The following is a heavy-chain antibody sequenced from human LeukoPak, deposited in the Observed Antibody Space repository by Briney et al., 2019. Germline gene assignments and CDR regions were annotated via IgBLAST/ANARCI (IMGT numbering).Heavy chain of an antibody. CDR2: ISSSSSYI. CDR1: GFTFSSYS. J-gene: IGHJ3*02. D-gene: IGHD2-15*01. V-gene: IGHV3-21*01. CDR3: ARDGSGPDDAFDI. Sequence: GGSLRLSCAASGFTFSSYSVNWVRQAPGKGLEWVSSISSSSSYIYYADSVKGRFTISRDNAKNSLYLQMNSLRAEDTAVYYCARDGSGPDDAFDIWGQGTMVTVSS.